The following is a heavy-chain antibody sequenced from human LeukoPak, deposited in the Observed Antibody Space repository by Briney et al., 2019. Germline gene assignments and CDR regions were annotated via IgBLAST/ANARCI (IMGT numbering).Heavy chain of an antibody. CDR1: GFTFSSYG. Sequence: GGSLRLSCAASGFTFSSYGMHWVRQAPDKGLEWVAVISYDGSNKYYADSVKGRFTISRDNSKNTLYLQMNSLRAEDTAVYYCAKSGYNRFDYWGQGTLVTVSS. V-gene: IGHV3-30*18. J-gene: IGHJ4*02. CDR3: AKSGYNRFDY. CDR2: ISYDGSNK. D-gene: IGHD5-24*01.